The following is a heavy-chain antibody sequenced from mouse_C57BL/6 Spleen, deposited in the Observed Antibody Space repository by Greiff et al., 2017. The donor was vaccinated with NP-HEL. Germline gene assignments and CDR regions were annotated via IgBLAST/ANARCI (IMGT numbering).Heavy chain of an antibody. Sequence: QVQLKESGPGLVAPSQSLSITCTVSGFSLTSYAISWVRQPPGKGLEWLGVIWTGGGTNYNSALKSRLSISKDNSKSQVFLKMNSLQTDDTARYYCARMRDYYGSSYGKEVYYYAMDYWGQGTSVTVSS. CDR1: GFSLTSYA. V-gene: IGHV2-9-1*01. J-gene: IGHJ4*01. CDR2: IWTGGGT. D-gene: IGHD1-1*01. CDR3: ARMRDYYGSSYGKEVYYYAMDY.